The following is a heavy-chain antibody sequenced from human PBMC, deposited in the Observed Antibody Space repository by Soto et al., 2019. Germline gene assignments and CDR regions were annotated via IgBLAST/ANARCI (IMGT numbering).Heavy chain of an antibody. D-gene: IGHD5-12*01. V-gene: IGHV3-21*01. J-gene: IGHJ4*02. CDR2: ISSSGSYI. Sequence: PGGSLRLSCAASGFTFSSYSMNWVRQAPGKGLEWVSSISSSGSYIYYADSVKGRFTISRDNAKNSLYLQMNSLRAEDTAVYYCARAIVATSVGDYWGQGTLVTVSS. CDR3: ARAIVATSVGDY. CDR1: GFTFSSYS.